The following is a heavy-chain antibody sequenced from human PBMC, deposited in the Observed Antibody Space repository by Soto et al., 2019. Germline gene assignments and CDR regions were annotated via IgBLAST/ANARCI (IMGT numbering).Heavy chain of an antibody. J-gene: IGHJ6*02. CDR2: IIPIFTTP. Sequence: QVQLVQSGAEVKKPGSSVTVSCKASVGTFGNSAISWVRQAPGQELEGMGGIIPIFTTPDTAQKFQGRVTVTADESTTTAYMELTSLRSEDTAVYYCARDKDRQQLGGNYYYGIDVWGQGTTVTVSS. D-gene: IGHD3-3*02. CDR1: VGTFGNSA. CDR3: ARDKDRQQLGGNYYYGIDV. V-gene: IGHV1-69*12.